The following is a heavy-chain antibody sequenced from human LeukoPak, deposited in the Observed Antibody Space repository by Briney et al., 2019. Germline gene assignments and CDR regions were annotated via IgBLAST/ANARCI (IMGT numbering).Heavy chain of an antibody. J-gene: IGHJ4*02. Sequence: GGSLRLSCAASGFTFSSYAMHWVRQAPGKGLEWVAVISYDGSNKYYADSVKGRFTISRDNSKNTLYLQMNSLRAEDTAVYFCAKEASAVVSRVELDCWGQGTLVTVSS. V-gene: IGHV3-30-3*01. CDR1: GFTFSSYA. D-gene: IGHD4-23*01. CDR2: ISYDGSNK. CDR3: AKEASAVVSRVELDC.